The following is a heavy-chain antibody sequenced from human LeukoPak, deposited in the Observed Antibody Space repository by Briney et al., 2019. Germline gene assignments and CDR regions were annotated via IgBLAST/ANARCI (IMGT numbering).Heavy chain of an antibody. CDR1: GFTFSTYA. V-gene: IGHV3-23*01. CDR3: AKDPNSILSDY. J-gene: IGHJ4*02. CDR2: LSASGDTT. D-gene: IGHD6-6*01. Sequence: GGSLRLSCAASGFTFSTYAMSWVRQAPGKGLEWVSALSASGDTTYYADSVRGRFTISRDNPKNTLYLQMNSLRAEDTALYYCAKDPNSILSDYWGQGTLVTVSS.